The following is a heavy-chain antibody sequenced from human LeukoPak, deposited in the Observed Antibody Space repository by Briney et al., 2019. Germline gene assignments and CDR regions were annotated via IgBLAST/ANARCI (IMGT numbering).Heavy chain of an antibody. Sequence: SQTLSLTCTVSGGSISSGGYYWSWIRQPAGKGLEWIGRIYTSGSTNYNPSLKSRVTISVDTSKNQFSLKLSSVTAADTAVYYCARDDYAGYYYYYMDVWGKGTTVTVSS. J-gene: IGHJ6*03. CDR2: IYTSGST. CDR1: GGSISSGGYY. CDR3: ARDDYAGYYYYYMDV. V-gene: IGHV4-61*02. D-gene: IGHD2-2*01.